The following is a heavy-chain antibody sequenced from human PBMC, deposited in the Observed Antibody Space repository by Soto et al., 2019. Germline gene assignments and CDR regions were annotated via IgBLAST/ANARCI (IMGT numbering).Heavy chain of an antibody. CDR1: GGTFSSYT. Sequence: SVKVSCKASGGTFSSYTISWVRQAPGQGLEWMGRIIPILGIANYAQKFQGRVTITADKSTSTAYMELSSLRSEDTAVYYCAIFSSGWNTEYFQHWGQGTLVTSPQ. J-gene: IGHJ1*01. CDR2: IIPILGIA. V-gene: IGHV1-69*02. CDR3: AIFSSGWNTEYFQH. D-gene: IGHD6-19*01.